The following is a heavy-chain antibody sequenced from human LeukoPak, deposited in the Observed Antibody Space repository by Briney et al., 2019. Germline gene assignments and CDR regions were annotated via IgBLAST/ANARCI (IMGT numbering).Heavy chain of an antibody. CDR2: IDRTSTYI. CDR1: EFTFSSFA. Sequence: PGGSLRLSCAASEFTFSSFAMNWVRHAPGKGLEWVSSIDRTSTYIFYANSVKGRFTISRDNAKNSLYLQMNSLRAEDTAVYFCASYRYSSSCYIYWGQGTLVTVSS. J-gene: IGHJ4*02. V-gene: IGHV3-21*01. CDR3: ASYRYSSSCYIY. D-gene: IGHD6-13*01.